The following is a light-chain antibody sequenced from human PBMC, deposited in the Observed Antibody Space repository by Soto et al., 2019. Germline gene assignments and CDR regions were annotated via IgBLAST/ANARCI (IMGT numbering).Light chain of an antibody. CDR3: QQYDNWPWT. CDR1: QSLSSS. Sequence: KLLTQSPGTLSLSPGERATLFCRASQSLSSSLAWYQQKSGQAHRLIIYGTSRRATGVPVRFSGSGSGTDFTLTISSLQSEDFGVYFCQQYDNWPWTFGQGTKVKMK. V-gene: IGKV3-15*01. J-gene: IGKJ1*01. CDR2: GTS.